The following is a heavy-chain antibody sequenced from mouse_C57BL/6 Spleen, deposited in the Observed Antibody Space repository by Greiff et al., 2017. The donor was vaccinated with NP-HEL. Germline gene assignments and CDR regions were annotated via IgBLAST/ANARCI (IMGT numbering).Heavy chain of an antibody. CDR2: IDPSDSYT. CDR3: ARSDDYDPSFDY. J-gene: IGHJ2*01. CDR1: GYTFTSYW. V-gene: IGHV1-50*01. D-gene: IGHD2-4*01. Sequence: QVQLKQPGAELVKPGASVKLSCKASGYTFTSYWMQWVKQRPGQGLEWIGEIDPSDSYTNYNQKFKGKATLTVDTSSSTAYMQLSSLTSEDSAVYYCARSDDYDPSFDYWGQGTTLTVSS.